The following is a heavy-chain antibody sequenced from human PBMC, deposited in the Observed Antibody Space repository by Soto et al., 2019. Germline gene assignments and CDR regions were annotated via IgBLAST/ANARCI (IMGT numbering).Heavy chain of an antibody. CDR3: ARGGNWNYDYYYGMDV. Sequence: QVQLQESGPGLVKPSQTLSLTCTVSGGSISSGGYYWSWIRQHPGKGLEWIGYIYYSGSTYYNPSLKSRVTIPVDTSKNQFSLKLRSVTAADTAVYYCARGGNWNYDYYYGMDVWGQGTTVTVSS. V-gene: IGHV4-31*03. CDR2: IYYSGST. J-gene: IGHJ6*02. D-gene: IGHD1-1*01. CDR1: GGSISSGGYY.